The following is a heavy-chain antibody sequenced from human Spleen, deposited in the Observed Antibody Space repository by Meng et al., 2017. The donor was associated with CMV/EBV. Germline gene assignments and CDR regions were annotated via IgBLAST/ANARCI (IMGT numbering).Heavy chain of an antibody. J-gene: IGHJ4*02. CDR1: GDSLSNYF. D-gene: IGHD3-3*01. CDR3: ARASLFRAVAMDYYFDY. CDR2: ISHVGTT. Sequence: SETLSLTCAVYGDSLSNYFWNWIRQSPGKGLEWIGDISHVGTTVYNPSLKSRVTISLDTSKNQVSLKLTSVTAADTAVYYCARASLFRAVAMDYYFDYWGQGSLVTVSS. V-gene: IGHV4-34*01.